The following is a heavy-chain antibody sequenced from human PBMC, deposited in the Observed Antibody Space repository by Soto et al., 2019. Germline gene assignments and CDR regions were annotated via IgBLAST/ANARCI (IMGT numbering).Heavy chain of an antibody. J-gene: IGHJ4*02. D-gene: IGHD2-15*01. CDR2: INPTSEYT. Sequence: ASVKVSCKASGYTFTSYDSNWVRQAPGQGLEWVGWINPTSEYTAHAQKFQGRVTLTREISTAKAYMELSSLTSEDTAVYFCARQVHHGYSSDLGPGTQVTLSS. V-gene: IGHV1-8*01. CDR1: GYTFTSYD. CDR3: ARQVHHGYSSD.